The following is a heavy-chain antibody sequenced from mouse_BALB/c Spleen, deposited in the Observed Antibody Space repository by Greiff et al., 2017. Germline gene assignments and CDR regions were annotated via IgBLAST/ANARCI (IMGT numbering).Heavy chain of an antibody. D-gene: IGHD1-1*01. CDR1: GFNIKDTY. V-gene: IGHV14-3*02. Sequence: EVQLQQSGAELVKPGASVKLSCTASGFNIKDTYMHWVKQRPEQGLEWIGRIDPANGNTKYDPKFQGKATITADTSSNTAYLQLSSLTSEDTAVYYCARSGYYGSRLFDYWGQGTTLTVSS. J-gene: IGHJ2*01. CDR3: ARSGYYGSRLFDY. CDR2: IDPANGNT.